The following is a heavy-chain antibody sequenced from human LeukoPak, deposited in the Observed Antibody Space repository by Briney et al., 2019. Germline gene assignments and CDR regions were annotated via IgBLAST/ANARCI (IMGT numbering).Heavy chain of an antibody. CDR1: GYTFTSYD. D-gene: IGHD2-15*01. Sequence: ASVKVSCKASGYTFTSYDINWVRQATGQGLEWMGWMNPNSGNTGYAQKFQGRVTITRNTSISTAYMELSSLRSEDTAVYYCARTYCSGGSCYSDFDYWGQGTLVTVSS. CDR2: MNPNSGNT. J-gene: IGHJ4*02. V-gene: IGHV1-8*03. CDR3: ARTYCSGGSCYSDFDY.